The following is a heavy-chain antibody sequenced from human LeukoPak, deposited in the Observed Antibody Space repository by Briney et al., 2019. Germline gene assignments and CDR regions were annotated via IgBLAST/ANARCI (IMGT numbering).Heavy chain of an antibody. J-gene: IGHJ4*02. CDR2: ISGSGGST. D-gene: IGHD3-10*01. CDR1: GFTFNSYG. CDR3: ARDEELWSPSWTFDY. Sequence: GGSLRLSCAASGFTFNSYGMSWVRQAPGKGLEWVSAISGSGGSTYYADSVKGRFTISRDNAKNTLYLQMNSLRAEDTAVYYCARDEELWSPSWTFDYWGQGTLVTVSS. V-gene: IGHV3-23*01.